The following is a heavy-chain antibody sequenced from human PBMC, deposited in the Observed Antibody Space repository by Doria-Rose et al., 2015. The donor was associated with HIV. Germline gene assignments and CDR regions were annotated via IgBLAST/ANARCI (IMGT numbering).Heavy chain of an antibody. D-gene: IGHD6-13*01. V-gene: IGHV2-26*01. CDR2: IFSDDER. Sequence: QITLKESGPVLVKPTETLTLTCTVSGVSLSSPGMGVSWIRQPPGKALEWLANIFSDDERSYKTSLKSRLTISRGTSKSQVVLIMTDMDPVDTATHYCARIKSSRWYHKYYFDFWGQGTLVIVSA. J-gene: IGHJ4*02. CDR3: ARIKSSRWYHKYYFDF. CDR1: GVSLSSPGMG.